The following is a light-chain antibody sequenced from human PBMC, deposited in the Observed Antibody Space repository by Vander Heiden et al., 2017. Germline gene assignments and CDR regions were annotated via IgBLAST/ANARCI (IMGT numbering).Light chain of an antibody. Sequence: EIVLTQSPGTLSLSPVERATLSCRASQSVSSSYLAWYQQKPGQAPRLLIYGASSRATGIPDRCSGSGSGTDFTLTISRLEPEDFAVYYCQQYGSSPPWTFGQGTKVEIK. CDR2: GAS. J-gene: IGKJ1*01. CDR1: QSVSSSY. V-gene: IGKV3-20*01. CDR3: QQYGSSPPWT.